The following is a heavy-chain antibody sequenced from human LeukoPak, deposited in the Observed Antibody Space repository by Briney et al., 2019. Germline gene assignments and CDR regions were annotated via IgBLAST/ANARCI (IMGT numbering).Heavy chain of an antibody. V-gene: IGHV1-24*01. Sequence: ASVKVSCKVSGDTLTELSMHWVRQSPGKGLEWMGGFDPEDDEPIYAQKFQGRVTMTEDTSTDTAYMELSSLRSEDTAVYYCARDGRPLRGSSAGNYFDYWGQGTLVTVSS. CDR1: GDTLTELS. CDR2: FDPEDDEP. J-gene: IGHJ4*02. CDR3: ARDGRPLRGSSAGNYFDY. D-gene: IGHD1-26*01.